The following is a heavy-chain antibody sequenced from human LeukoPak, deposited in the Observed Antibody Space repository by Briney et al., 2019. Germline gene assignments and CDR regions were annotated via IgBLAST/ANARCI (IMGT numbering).Heavy chain of an antibody. Sequence: RASVKVSCKTSGYIFTNYGVSWVRQAPGQGLEWMGWINVYNGHTIYAQEFQGRVTLTTDTSTSTAHMDLRSLRSDDTAAYYCVRDSDHAPDYWGQGTLVTVSS. CDR2: INVYNGHT. V-gene: IGHV1-18*01. CDR3: VRDSDHAPDY. CDR1: GYIFTNYG. J-gene: IGHJ4*02. D-gene: IGHD3-10*01.